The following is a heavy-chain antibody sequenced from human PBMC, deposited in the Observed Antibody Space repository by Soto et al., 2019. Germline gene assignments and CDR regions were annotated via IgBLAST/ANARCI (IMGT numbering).Heavy chain of an antibody. CDR2: IVVGSGNT. D-gene: IGHD3-22*01. CDR3: AAEKTDYYDSRGYYKTFDY. V-gene: IGHV1-58*01. Sequence: SVKVSCKASGFTFTSSAVQWVRQARGQRLEWIGWIVVGSGNTNYAQKFQERVTITRDMSTSTAYMELSSLGSEDTAVYYCAAEKTDYYDSRGYYKTFDYWGQGTLVTASS. J-gene: IGHJ4*02. CDR1: GFTFTSSA.